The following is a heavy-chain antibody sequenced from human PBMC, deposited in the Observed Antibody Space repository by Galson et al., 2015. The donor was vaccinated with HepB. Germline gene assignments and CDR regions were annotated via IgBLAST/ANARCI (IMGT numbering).Heavy chain of an antibody. Sequence: SLRLSCAASGFTFSSYGMLWVRQAPGKGLEWVAVIWYDGSNKYYADSVKGRFTISRDNSKNTLYLQMNSLRAEDTAVYYCAREGVGATVPFDYWGQGTLVTVSS. D-gene: IGHD1-26*01. CDR1: GFTFSSYG. V-gene: IGHV3-33*01. CDR2: IWYDGSNK. J-gene: IGHJ4*02. CDR3: AREGVGATVPFDY.